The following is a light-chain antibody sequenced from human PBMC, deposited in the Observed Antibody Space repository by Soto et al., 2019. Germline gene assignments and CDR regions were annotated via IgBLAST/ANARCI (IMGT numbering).Light chain of an antibody. Sequence: EIILTQSPDSLSVEPAERPTLSGRATQPVRSTYLAWCQQRPGQAPRLLIYGTSTRAAGIPARFSGSGSGTDFTLTITSLEPEDSAVYFCQQYTGPPTTFGQGTRREIK. CDR1: QPVRSTY. CDR3: QQYTGPPTT. J-gene: IGKJ5*01. V-gene: IGKV3-20*01. CDR2: GTS.